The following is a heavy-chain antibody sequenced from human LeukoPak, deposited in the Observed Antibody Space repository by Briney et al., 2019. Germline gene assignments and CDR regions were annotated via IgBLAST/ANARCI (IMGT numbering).Heavy chain of an antibody. CDR2: IIPILGIT. J-gene: IGHJ6*02. D-gene: IGHD4-17*01. V-gene: IGHV1-69*04. CDR1: GGTFSSYA. Sequence: GSSVKVSCKASGGTFSSYAIGWVRQAPGQGLEWTGRIIPILGITNYAQKFQGRVTITADKFTSTAYMELSSLRSEDTAVYYCASCLRWSNGMDVWGQGTTVTVSS. CDR3: ASCLRWSNGMDV.